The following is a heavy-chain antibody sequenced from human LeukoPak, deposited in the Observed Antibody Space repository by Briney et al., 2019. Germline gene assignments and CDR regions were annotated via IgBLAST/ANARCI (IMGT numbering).Heavy chain of an antibody. CDR3: AKTPGDSSGYYYYYYYMDV. Sequence: GGSLRLSCAASGFTFSSYAMSWVRQAPGKGLEWVSAISGSGGSTYYADSVKGRFTISRDNSKNKLYLQMNSLRAEDTAVYYCAKTPGDSSGYYYYYYYMDVWGKGTTVTVSS. CDR2: ISGSGGST. J-gene: IGHJ6*03. CDR1: GFTFSSYA. V-gene: IGHV3-23*01. D-gene: IGHD3-22*01.